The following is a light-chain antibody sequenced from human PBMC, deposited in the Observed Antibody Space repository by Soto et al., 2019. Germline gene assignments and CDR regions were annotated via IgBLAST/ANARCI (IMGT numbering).Light chain of an antibody. J-gene: IGKJ4*01. CDR3: QQYNDWPPLT. CDR1: QSVRSN. V-gene: IGKV3-15*01. Sequence: ETVMTQSPATLSVSPGERATLSCRASQSVRSNLAWYQQKPGQAPRLLIYGASTRATGIPARFSGSGSGTEFTLTISSLQSADFAVYYCQQYNDWPPLTFGGGTKVEI. CDR2: GAS.